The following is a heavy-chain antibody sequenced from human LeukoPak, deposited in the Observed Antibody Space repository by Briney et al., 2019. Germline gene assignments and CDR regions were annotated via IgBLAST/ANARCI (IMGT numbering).Heavy chain of an antibody. Sequence: GGSLRLFCEASQLTLSRFAMSCTRQAPGTGLECVSTLSGSGTATYYADSVKGRFTTSRDNSKDTLYLQMDNLRADDTAVYYCAKHLGSHSFLFYYMDVWGTGTSVIVSS. CDR1: QLTLSRFA. CDR3: AKHLGSHSFLFYYMDV. V-gene: IGHV3-23*01. J-gene: IGHJ6*03. CDR2: LSGSGTAT. D-gene: IGHD2-21*01.